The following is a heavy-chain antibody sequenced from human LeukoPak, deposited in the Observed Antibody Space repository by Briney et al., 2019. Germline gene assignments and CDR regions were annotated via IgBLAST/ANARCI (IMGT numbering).Heavy chain of an antibody. CDR1: GFTVSSNY. J-gene: IGHJ6*02. V-gene: IGHV3-66*01. Sequence: QTGGSLRLSCAASGFTVSSNYVTWVRQAPGKGLEWISVVYGGGSTYYADSVKGRFTVTRDISKNTLYLQMNSVRAEDTAVYYCARGQGYYDGLDIWGQGTTVTVSS. CDR2: VYGGGST. CDR3: ARGQGYYDGLDI.